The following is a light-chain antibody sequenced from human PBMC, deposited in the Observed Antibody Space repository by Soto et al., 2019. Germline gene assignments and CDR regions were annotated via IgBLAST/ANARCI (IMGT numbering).Light chain of an antibody. Sequence: QSVLTQPASVSGSPGQSITISCTGTSSDVGGYNYVSWYQQHPGKAPKLMIYEVSNRPSGVSNRFSGSKSGNTASLTISGLQAEDEADYYCSLYTSSSTWVFGGGTKVTV. CDR2: EVS. CDR3: SLYTSSSTWV. CDR1: SSDVGGYNY. J-gene: IGLJ3*02. V-gene: IGLV2-14*01.